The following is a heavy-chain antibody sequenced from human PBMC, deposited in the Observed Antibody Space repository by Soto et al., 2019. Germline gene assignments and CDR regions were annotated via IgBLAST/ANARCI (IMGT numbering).Heavy chain of an antibody. CDR3: ARGISAFGP. CDR1: GGCMRSYF. Sequence: PSETLSLTXAVSGGCMRSYFWSWIRQPAGKGLEWIGRIYSSGSTSYNPSLKSRVTMSVDTSKNQVSLRLNSMTAPDTAVYYCARGISAFGPWGQGTLVTVSS. J-gene: IGHJ5*02. CDR2: IYSSGST. V-gene: IGHV4-4*07. D-gene: IGHD2-21*01.